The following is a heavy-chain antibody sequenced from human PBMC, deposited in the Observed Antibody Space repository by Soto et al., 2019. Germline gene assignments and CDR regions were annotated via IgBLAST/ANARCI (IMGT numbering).Heavy chain of an antibody. V-gene: IGHV3-33*01. J-gene: IGHJ4*02. Sequence: GGSLRRTCAASGFTFSSYGMHWVRQAPGKGREWVNVLWYDGSNKYYADSVKGRFTISRDNSKNTLYLQMNSLRAEDTAVYYCARVHVRYFGYWGQGTLVTVSS. CDR3: ARVHVRYFGY. CDR1: GFTFSSYG. D-gene: IGHD3-10*01. CDR2: LWYDGSNK.